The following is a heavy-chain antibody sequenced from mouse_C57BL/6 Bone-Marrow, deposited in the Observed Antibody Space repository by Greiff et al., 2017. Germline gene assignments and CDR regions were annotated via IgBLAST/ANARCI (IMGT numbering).Heavy chain of an antibody. Sequence: VQLVESGPELVKPGASVKISCKASGYAFSSSWMNWVQQRPGKGLEWIGRIYPGDGDTNYNGKFKGKATLTADKSSSTAYMQLSGLTYEDSAVYFCARGDPSYYFDYWGKGTTLTVSS. D-gene: IGHD3-3*01. CDR2: IYPGDGDT. V-gene: IGHV1-82*01. CDR3: ARGDPSYYFDY. J-gene: IGHJ2*01. CDR1: GYAFSSSW.